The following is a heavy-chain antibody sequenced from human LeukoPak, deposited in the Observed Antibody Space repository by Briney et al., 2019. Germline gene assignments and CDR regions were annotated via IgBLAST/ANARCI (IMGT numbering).Heavy chain of an antibody. D-gene: IGHD4-17*01. CDR2: IYYSGST. CDR1: GGSISIGGYY. J-gene: IGHJ5*02. V-gene: IGHV4-31*03. Sequence: PSETLSLTCTVSGGSISIGGYYWSWIRQHPGKGLEWIGYIYYSGSTYYNPSLKSRFTISVDTSKNQFSLKLSAVTAADTAVYYCARGVATGIWFDPWGQGTLVPVSS. CDR3: ARGVATGIWFDP.